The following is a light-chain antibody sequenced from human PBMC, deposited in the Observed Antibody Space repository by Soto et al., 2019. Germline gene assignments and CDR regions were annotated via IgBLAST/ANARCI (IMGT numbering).Light chain of an antibody. CDR2: KTS. J-gene: IGKJ1*01. Sequence: DIHMTQSPSTLSASVGDRVTITCRASQSLTRWLAWYQQKPGKAPNLLIYKTSSLASGVPSRFSGSGSGTEFTLTISSLEPDDFAAYYCQHGTDYPFTFGRGTKVEVK. CDR1: QSLTRW. CDR3: QHGTDYPFT. V-gene: IGKV1-5*03.